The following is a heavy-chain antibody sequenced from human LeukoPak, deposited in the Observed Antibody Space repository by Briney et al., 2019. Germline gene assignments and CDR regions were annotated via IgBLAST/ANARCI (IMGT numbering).Heavy chain of an antibody. J-gene: IGHJ4*02. V-gene: IGHV1-69*13. CDR2: IIPIFGTA. CDR1: GGTFSSYA. D-gene: IGHD2-8*01. Sequence: ASVKVSCKASGGTFSSYAISWVRQAPGQGLEWMGGIIPIFGTANYAQKFQGRVTITADGSTSTAYMELSSLRSEDTAVYYCARIEDCTNGVCYPFDYWGQGTLVTVSS. CDR3: ARIEDCTNGVCYPFDY.